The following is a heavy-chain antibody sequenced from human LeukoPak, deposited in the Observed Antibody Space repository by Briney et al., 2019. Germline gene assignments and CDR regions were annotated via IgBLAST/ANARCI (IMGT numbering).Heavy chain of an antibody. CDR3: AREMGLNIVATFGY. CDR2: IWYDGSNK. Sequence: GGSLRLSCAVSGFTFSSYGMHWVRQAPGKGLEWVALIWYDGSNKYYADSVKGRFTISRDNSKNTLYLQMNSLRAEDTAVYYCAREMGLNIVATFGYWGQGTLVTVSS. CDR1: GFTFSSYG. J-gene: IGHJ4*02. V-gene: IGHV3-33*08. D-gene: IGHD5-12*01.